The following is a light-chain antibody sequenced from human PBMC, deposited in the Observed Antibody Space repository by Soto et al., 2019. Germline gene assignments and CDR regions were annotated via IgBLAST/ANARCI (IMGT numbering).Light chain of an antibody. V-gene: IGKV1-12*01. Sequence: VHMTHSASSLSASVLYRVSITCQASQDISNYLNWYQQKPGKAPKLLIYATSNLQSGVPSRFSGSGSGTDFSLTISSLQPEDFATYYCQQANSFPLTFGGGTKVDIK. CDR3: QQANSFPLT. CDR2: ATS. CDR1: QDISNY. J-gene: IGKJ4*01.